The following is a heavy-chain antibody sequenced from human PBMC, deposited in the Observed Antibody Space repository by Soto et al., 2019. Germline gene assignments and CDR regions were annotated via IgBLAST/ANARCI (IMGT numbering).Heavy chain of an antibody. CDR1: GRSITSYY. D-gene: IGHD3-22*01. J-gene: IGHJ4*02. CDR3: ARTYDSNGYANEFDS. CDR2: IYDNGIT. V-gene: IGHV4-59*12. Sequence: SETLSLTCSVSGRSITSYYWSWVRQPPGKGLEWIGYIYDNGITSQNPSLKSRVTMSADTSQNQFSLKLTSVTGADTAVYYCARTYDSNGYANEFDSWGQGILVTVS.